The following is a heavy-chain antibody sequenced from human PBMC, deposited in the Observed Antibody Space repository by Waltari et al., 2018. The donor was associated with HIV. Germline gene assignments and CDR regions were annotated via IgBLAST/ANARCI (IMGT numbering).Heavy chain of an antibody. Sequence: QVHLEQSGAEMKRPGASVKVACGTSDYIFTAHSIPRVPQAPGKGLGWRGKINPYNGGTSPRRKFQGRFTMTLDPSIGTAYMELTTLTADDTAIYYCARQEDDSAPYLDIWGPGTHITVSS. V-gene: IGHV1-2*02. CDR1: DYIFTAHS. D-gene: IGHD2-15*01. CDR3: ARQEDDSAPYLDI. J-gene: IGHJ1*01. CDR2: INPYNGGT.